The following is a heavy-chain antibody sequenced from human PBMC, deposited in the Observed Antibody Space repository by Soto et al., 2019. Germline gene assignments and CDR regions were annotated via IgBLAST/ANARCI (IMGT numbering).Heavy chain of an antibody. J-gene: IGHJ6*02. Sequence: GGSLRLSCAASGFTFSSYAMSWVRQAPGKGLEWVSAISGSGGSTYYADSVKGRFTISRDNSKNTLYLQMNSLRAEDTAVYYCATELRFLGPPAGYYGMDVSGQGTTVTVSS. CDR1: GFTFSSYA. CDR2: ISGSGGST. V-gene: IGHV3-23*01. D-gene: IGHD3-3*01. CDR3: ATELRFLGPPAGYYGMDV.